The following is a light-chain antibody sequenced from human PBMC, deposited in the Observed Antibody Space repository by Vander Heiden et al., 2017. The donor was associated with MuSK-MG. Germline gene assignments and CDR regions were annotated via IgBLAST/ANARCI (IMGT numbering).Light chain of an antibody. Sequence: DIQMTQSPSTLSASVGDRVTITCQASQDIRQYLNWYQKKGGKAPKLLIYDASNLETGVPSRFSGSGSGTDFTFIISSLQAEDVATYYCQQDDRFPLTFGQGTRLEIK. CDR3: QQDDRFPLT. J-gene: IGKJ5*01. V-gene: IGKV1-33*01. CDR1: QDIRQY. CDR2: DAS.